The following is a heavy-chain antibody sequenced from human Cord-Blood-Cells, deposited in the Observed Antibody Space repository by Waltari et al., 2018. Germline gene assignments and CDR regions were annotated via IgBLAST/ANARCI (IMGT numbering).Heavy chain of an antibody. D-gene: IGHD3-9*01. CDR3: ARAFRTGTLYFDY. CDR2: IYYSGST. Sequence: QVQLQESGPGLVKPSQTLSLTCTVSGGSISRGGYYWSWIRQHPGKGLEWIGYIYYSGSTYYNPSLKSRVTISVDTSKNQFSLKLSSGTAADTAVYYCARAFRTGTLYFDYWGQGTLVTVSS. V-gene: IGHV4-31*03. J-gene: IGHJ4*02. CDR1: GGSISRGGYY.